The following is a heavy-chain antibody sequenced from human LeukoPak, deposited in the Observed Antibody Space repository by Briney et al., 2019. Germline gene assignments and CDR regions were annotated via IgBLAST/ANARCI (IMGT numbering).Heavy chain of an antibody. J-gene: IGHJ4*02. Sequence: GGSLRLSCAASGFTFSSYWMNWARQAPGKGLEWVASINHNGNVNYYVDSVKGRFTISRDNAKNSLYLQMSSLRAEDTAVYYCVNDPQEFGELLYAYWGQGTLVTVSS. D-gene: IGHD3-10*01. CDR1: GFTFSSYW. V-gene: IGHV3-7*01. CDR2: INHNGNVN. CDR3: VNDPQEFGELLYAY.